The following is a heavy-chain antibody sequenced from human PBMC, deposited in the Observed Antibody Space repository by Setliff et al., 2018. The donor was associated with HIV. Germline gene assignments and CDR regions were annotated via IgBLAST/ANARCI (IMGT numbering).Heavy chain of an antibody. Sequence: SETLSLTCTVSGGSISSGTYYWSWIRQPAGKGLEWIGHVYTSGSTNYNPSLKSRVTISVDTSKNQFSLKVSSVTAADTAVYYCAVRRYYDSTGYYDYWGQGTLVTVSS. CDR1: GGSISSGTYY. D-gene: IGHD3-22*01. J-gene: IGHJ4*02. V-gene: IGHV4-61*09. CDR2: VYTSGST. CDR3: AVRRYYDSTGYYDY.